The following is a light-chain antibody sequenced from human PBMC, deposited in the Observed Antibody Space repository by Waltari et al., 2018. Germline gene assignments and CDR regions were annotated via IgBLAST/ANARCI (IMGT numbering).Light chain of an antibody. CDR2: EDN. CDR3: QSYDSNNDWV. CDR1: SGRVAINH. J-gene: IGLJ3*02. Sequence: NLMLTQPHSVSDPPGKPVTTSSTGRSGRVAINHVPCYQQRPGSAPTTVIFEDNHRPSGVPDRFSGSIDSSSNSASLTISGLQTEDEADYYCQSYDSNNDWVFGGGTKLTVL. V-gene: IGLV6-57*02.